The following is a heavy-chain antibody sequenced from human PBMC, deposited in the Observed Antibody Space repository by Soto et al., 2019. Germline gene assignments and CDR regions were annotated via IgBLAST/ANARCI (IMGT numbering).Heavy chain of an antibody. CDR3: ARDQLAFSTSPRGGMDG. CDR1: GFNLSSYE. Sequence: GSLRLSWAAAGFNLSSYEMDWVRQAPGRGLEWVSYISSSGSTIYYADSVKGRFTISRDNAKNSLYLQMSSLRAEDTAVYYCARDQLAFSTSPRGGMDGWGQGTTVTVSS. CDR2: ISSSGSTI. D-gene: IGHD2-2*01. J-gene: IGHJ6*02. V-gene: IGHV3-48*03.